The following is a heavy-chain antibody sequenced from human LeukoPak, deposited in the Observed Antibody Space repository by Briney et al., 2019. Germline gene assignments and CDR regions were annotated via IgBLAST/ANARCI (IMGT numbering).Heavy chain of an antibody. CDR1: GLTFSSYW. Sequence: GGSLRLSCAASGLTFSSYWMSWVRQAPGKGLEWVAVISYDGSNKYYADSVKGRFTISRDNSKNTLYLQMNSLRAEDTAVYYCARAARYDSSGYGLRFDYWGQGTLVTVSS. D-gene: IGHD3-22*01. CDR3: ARAARYDSSGYGLRFDY. J-gene: IGHJ4*02. CDR2: ISYDGSNK. V-gene: IGHV3-30*03.